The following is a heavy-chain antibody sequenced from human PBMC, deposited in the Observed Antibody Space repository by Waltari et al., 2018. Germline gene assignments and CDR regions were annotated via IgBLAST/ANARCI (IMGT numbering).Heavy chain of an antibody. CDR2: IIPIVGTA. J-gene: IGHJ3*02. Sequence: QVQLVQSGAEVKKPGSSVKVSCKATGGTFSSYAISWVRQAPGQGLEWMGGIIPIVGTANYAQKFQGRVTITADKSTSTAYMELSSLRSEDTAVYYCARDRRNKHAFDIWGQGTMVTVSS. CDR3: ARDRRNKHAFDI. CDR1: GGTFSSYA. V-gene: IGHV1-69*14.